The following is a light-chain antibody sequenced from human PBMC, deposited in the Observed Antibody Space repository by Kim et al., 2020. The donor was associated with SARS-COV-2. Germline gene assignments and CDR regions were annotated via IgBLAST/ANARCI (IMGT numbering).Light chain of an antibody. Sequence: SLPPGERATLSCRASQIVSSYLAWYQQKPGQAPRLLIYDASNRATGIPARFSGSGSGTVFTLTISSLEPEDFAVYYCQQRSNWWTFGQGTKVDIK. J-gene: IGKJ1*01. CDR3: QQRSNWWT. V-gene: IGKV3-11*01. CDR1: QIVSSY. CDR2: DAS.